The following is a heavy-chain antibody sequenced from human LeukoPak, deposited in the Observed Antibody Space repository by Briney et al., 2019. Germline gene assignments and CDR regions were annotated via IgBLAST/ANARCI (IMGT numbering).Heavy chain of an antibody. CDR1: GGSFSGYY. V-gene: IGHV4-34*01. CDR2: INHSGST. J-gene: IGHJ4*02. D-gene: IGHD1-26*01. CDR3: ARWELANLFDY. Sequence: PSETLSLTCAVYGGSFSGYYWSWIRRPPGKGLEWIGEINHSGSTNYNPSLKSRVTISVDTSKNQFSLKLSSVTAADTAVYYWARWELANLFDYWGQGTLVTVSS.